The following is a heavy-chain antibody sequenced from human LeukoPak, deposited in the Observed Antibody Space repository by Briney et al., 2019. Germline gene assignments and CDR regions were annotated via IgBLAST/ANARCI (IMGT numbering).Heavy chain of an antibody. D-gene: IGHD2-21*02. Sequence: SQTLSLTCNVSGGSISSGDKYWSWIHQPPGKGLEWIGYIYYSGSTYYNPSLKSRLTISVDTSENQFSLHLTSVTAADTAVYFCARVTRWAGLDFWGQGTLVTASS. CDR2: IYYSGST. J-gene: IGHJ4*02. CDR3: ARVTRWAGLDF. V-gene: IGHV4-30-4*01. CDR1: GGSISSGDKY.